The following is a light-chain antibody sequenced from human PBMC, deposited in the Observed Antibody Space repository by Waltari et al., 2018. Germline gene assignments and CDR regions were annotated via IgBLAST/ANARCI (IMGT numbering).Light chain of an antibody. CDR3: QQSYGTPGT. J-gene: IGKJ1*01. CDR1: QSIGNY. V-gene: IGKV1-39*01. CDR2: AAS. Sequence: IQMTQYPTSLSASVGDRVTLTCRASQSIGNYLNWYQQRPGKAPNLLIYAASSLHGGVPSRFSGSRSGTEFTLTITSLQPEDFATYYCQQSYGTPGTFGQGTKVEIK.